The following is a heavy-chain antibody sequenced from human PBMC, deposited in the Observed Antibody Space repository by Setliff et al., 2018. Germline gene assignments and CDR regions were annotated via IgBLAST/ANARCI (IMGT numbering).Heavy chain of an antibody. CDR3: VRDSSADYYDNDYFKY. D-gene: IGHD2-21*02. J-gene: IGHJ1*01. CDR2: IRHDESDI. Sequence: GGSLRLSCAASGFTFSSYAMSWVRQAPGKGLEWVAFIRHDESDIYYTNSVKGRFTVSRDNSKNTLYLQMNILRPEDTALYYCVRDSSADYYDNDYFKYWGQGALVTVSS. CDR1: GFTFSSYA. V-gene: IGHV3-30*02.